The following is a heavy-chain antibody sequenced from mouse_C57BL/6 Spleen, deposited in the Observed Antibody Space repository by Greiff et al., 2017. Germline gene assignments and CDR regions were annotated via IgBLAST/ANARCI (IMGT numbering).Heavy chain of an antibody. CDR1: GFSLTSYG. CDR3: ARHGSSGYVGYFDY. CDR2: IWSDGST. Sequence: QVTLKESGPGLVAPSQSLSITCTVSGFSLTSYGVHWVRQPPGKGLEWLVVIWSDGSTTYNSALKSRLSISKDNSKSQVFLKMNSLQTDDTAMYYCARHGSSGYVGYFDYWGQGTTLTVSS. J-gene: IGHJ2*01. V-gene: IGHV2-6-1*01. D-gene: IGHD3-2*02.